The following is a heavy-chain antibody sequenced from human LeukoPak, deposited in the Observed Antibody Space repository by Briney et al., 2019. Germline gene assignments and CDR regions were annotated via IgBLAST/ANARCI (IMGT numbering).Heavy chain of an antibody. CDR3: AKAYFGVVSYFDY. J-gene: IGHJ4*02. CDR1: GFTFSSYA. V-gene: IGHV3-23*01. CDR2: ISGSGGST. Sequence: PGGSLRLSCAASGFTFSSYAMSWVRQAPGKGLEWVSAISGSGGSTYYADSVKGRSTISRDNSKNTLYLQMNSLRAEDTAVYYCAKAYFGVVSYFDYWGQGTLVTVSS. D-gene: IGHD3-3*01.